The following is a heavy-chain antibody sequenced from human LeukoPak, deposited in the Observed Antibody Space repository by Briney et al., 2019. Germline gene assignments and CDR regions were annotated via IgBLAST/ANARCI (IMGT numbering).Heavy chain of an antibody. D-gene: IGHD1-7*01. V-gene: IGHV4-39*01. J-gene: IGHJ4*02. CDR3: GRRSRSTWNYRRGDY. CDR2: IYYSGST. Sequence: SETLSLTCTVSGGSISSDSYYWGWIRQPPGKGLQWIGCIYYSGSTYYKPSLKSRVTISVDTSKNQFSLKLTSVTAADTAVYYCGRRSRSTWNYRRGDYWGQGTLVTVSS. CDR1: GGSISSDSYY.